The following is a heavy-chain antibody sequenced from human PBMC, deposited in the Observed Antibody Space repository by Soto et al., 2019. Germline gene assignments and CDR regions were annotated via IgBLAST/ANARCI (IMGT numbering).Heavy chain of an antibody. J-gene: IGHJ5*02. V-gene: IGHV1-8*01. D-gene: IGHD3-10*01. CDR1: GYTFTSYD. CDR2: MNPNSGNT. Sequence: ASVKVSCKASGYTFTSYDINWVRQATGQGLEWMGWMNPNSGNTGYAQKFQGRVTMTRNTSISTAYMELSSLRSEDTAVYYCARLCEYGSGSYPKNWFDPWGQGTLVTVSS. CDR3: ARLCEYGSGSYPKNWFDP.